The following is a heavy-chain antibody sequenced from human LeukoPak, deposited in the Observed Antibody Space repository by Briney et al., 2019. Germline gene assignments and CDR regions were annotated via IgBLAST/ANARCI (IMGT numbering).Heavy chain of an antibody. Sequence: SETLSLTCAVYGWSFSGYYWNLIRQPPGKGLEWIGEINHSGSTNYNPSLKDPVTISVGTSKNQFSPKLSSGTAADTAVYYCARALIDSSGYYSSWGQGTLVTVSS. CDR1: GWSFSGYY. V-gene: IGHV4-34*01. J-gene: IGHJ5*02. CDR2: INHSGST. CDR3: ARALIDSSGYYSS. D-gene: IGHD3-22*01.